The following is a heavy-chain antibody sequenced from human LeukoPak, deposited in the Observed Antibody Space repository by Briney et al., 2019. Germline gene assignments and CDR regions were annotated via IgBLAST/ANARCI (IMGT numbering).Heavy chain of an antibody. J-gene: IGHJ4*02. CDR1: GYSFTSYW. V-gene: IGHV5-51*01. Sequence: GESLKISCKGSGYSFTSYWIGWVRQMPGKGLEWMGIIYPGDSDTRYSPSFQGQVTISADKSICTAYLQWSSLKASDTAMYYCARRGRRWLQYGAYFDYWGQGTLVTVSS. CDR2: IYPGDSDT. CDR3: ARRGRRWLQYGAYFDY. D-gene: IGHD5-24*01.